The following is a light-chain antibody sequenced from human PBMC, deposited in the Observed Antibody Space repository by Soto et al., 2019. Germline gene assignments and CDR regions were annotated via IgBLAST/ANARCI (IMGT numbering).Light chain of an antibody. Sequence: QLVLTQPRSVSGSPGQSVTISCTGTNSNFAGYIRVSWFQQHPGKAPKLLIYNVNERPSGVPDRFSGSKSGNTASLTISGLQADDEADYYCCSSPGDFTWVFGGGTKLTVL. V-gene: IGLV2-11*01. CDR1: NSNFAGYIR. CDR2: NVN. CDR3: CSSPGDFTWV. J-gene: IGLJ3*02.